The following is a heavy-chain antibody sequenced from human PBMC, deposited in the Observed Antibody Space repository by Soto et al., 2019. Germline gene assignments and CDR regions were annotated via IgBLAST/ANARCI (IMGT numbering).Heavy chain of an antibody. D-gene: IGHD3-16*01. V-gene: IGHV3-NL1*01. J-gene: IGHJ6*02. CDR2: LYTEGTT. CDR1: EHIFRCCG. Sequence: GGSLRLSCEVSEHIFRCCGMHWVRQAPEMGLEWVSILYTEGTTYYADSVKGRFTISRDSSKNTLFLQMDSLRAEDTAVYYCVRPRPSGENYGMDVWGQGTTVTVSS. CDR3: VRPRPSGENYGMDV.